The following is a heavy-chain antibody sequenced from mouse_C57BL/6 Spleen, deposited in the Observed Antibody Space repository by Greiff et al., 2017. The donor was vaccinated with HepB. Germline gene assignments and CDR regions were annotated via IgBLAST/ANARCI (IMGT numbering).Heavy chain of an antibody. V-gene: IGHV6-3*01. CDR1: GFTFSNYW. CDR3: TGGIWGSWFAY. J-gene: IGHJ3*01. D-gene: IGHD1-1*01. CDR2: IRLKSDNYAT. Sequence: EVQLVESGGGLVQPGGSMKLSCVASGFTFSNYWMNWVRQSPEKGLEWVAQIRLKSDNYATHYAESVKGRFTISRDDSKSSVYLQMNNLRAEDTGIYYCTGGIWGSWFAYWGQGTLVTVSA.